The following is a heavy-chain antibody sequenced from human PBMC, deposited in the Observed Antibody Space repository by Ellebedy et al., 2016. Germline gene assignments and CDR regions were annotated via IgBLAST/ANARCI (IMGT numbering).Heavy chain of an antibody. J-gene: IGHJ2*01. V-gene: IGHV4-59*01. D-gene: IGHD1-7*01. CDR1: GGSISNYY. CDR3: AKSDYLRNYYFDL. CDR2: IHYSGST. Sequence: SETLSLTCTVSGGSISNYYWSWIRQPPGKGLEWIAYIHYSGSTKNNASLKSRVTISLDTSKNQFSLRLSSVTAADTAVYYCAKSDYLRNYYFDLWGRGTLVTVSS.